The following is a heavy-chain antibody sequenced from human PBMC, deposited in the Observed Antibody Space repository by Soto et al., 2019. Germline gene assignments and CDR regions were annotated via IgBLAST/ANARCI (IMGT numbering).Heavy chain of an antibody. CDR3: ASPAVNDLDADSSAFDI. D-gene: IGHD1-1*01. V-gene: IGHV1-69*02. J-gene: IGHJ3*02. CDR2: VIPIIGEG. Sequence: QVQLVQSGAEVKEPGSSVKVSCKVSGGTFSSQTINWVRQVPGQGLEWMGSVIPIIGEGKYAQSFLGRVTIPADRSTSTAYRELTSLRSEDTAVYFCASPAVNDLDADSSAFDIWGQGTMVTVSS. CDR1: GGTFSSQT.